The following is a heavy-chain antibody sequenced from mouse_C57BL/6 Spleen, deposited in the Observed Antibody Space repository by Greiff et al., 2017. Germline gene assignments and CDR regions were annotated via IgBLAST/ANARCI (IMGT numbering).Heavy chain of an antibody. Sequence: VQLQQPGAELVRPGSSVKLSCKASGYTFTSYWMDWVKQRPGQGLEWIGNIYPSDSETHYNQKFKDKATLTVDKSSSTAYMQLSSLTSEDSAVYYCAREDGYYDYWGKGTTLTVSS. J-gene: IGHJ2*01. V-gene: IGHV1-61*01. CDR2: IYPSDSET. CDR3: AREDGYYDY. CDR1: GYTFTSYW. D-gene: IGHD2-3*01.